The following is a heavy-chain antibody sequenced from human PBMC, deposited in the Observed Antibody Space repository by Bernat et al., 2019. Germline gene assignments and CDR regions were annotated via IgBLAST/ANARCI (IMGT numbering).Heavy chain of an antibody. V-gene: IGHV1-24*01. CDR1: GYTLTELS. CDR2: FYPEDGET. D-gene: IGHD2-8*02. J-gene: IGHJ4*02. CDR3: ATGKYCTGGVCYTTAFDD. Sequence: QVQLVQSGAEVKKPGASVKVSCKVSGYTLTELSMHWVRQAPGKGLEWMGGFYPEDGETIYAQKFQGRVTMTEDTSTDTAYMELSSMRSEDTAVYYCATGKYCTGGVCYTTAFDDRGQGTLVTVSA.